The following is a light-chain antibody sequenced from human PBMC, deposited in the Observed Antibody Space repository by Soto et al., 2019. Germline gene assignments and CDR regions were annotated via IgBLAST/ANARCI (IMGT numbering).Light chain of an antibody. CDR1: SSNIGSNT. V-gene: IGLV1-44*01. CDR2: SNN. J-gene: IGLJ2*01. Sequence: QSVLTQPPSASGTPGQRVTISCSGSSSNIGSNTVNWYQQLQGTAPKLLIYSNNQRPSGVPDRFSGSKYGTSASLAISGLQSEDEADYYCASWDDSLNGVVFGGGTKLTVL. CDR3: ASWDDSLNGVV.